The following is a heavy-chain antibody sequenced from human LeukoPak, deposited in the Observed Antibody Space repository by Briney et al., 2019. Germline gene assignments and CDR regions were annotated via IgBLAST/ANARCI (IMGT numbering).Heavy chain of an antibody. D-gene: IGHD1-1*01. V-gene: IGHV3-15*01. Sequence: GGSLRLSCAASGFTFSNAWMSWVRQAPGKGLEWVGRIKSKTDGGTTDYAAPVKGRFTISRDDSKNTLYLQMNSLKTEDTAVYYCTTASFRGYLYNEDFDYWGQGTLVTVSS. CDR1: GFTFSNAW. CDR2: IKSKTDGGTT. CDR3: TTASFRGYLYNEDFDY. J-gene: IGHJ4*02.